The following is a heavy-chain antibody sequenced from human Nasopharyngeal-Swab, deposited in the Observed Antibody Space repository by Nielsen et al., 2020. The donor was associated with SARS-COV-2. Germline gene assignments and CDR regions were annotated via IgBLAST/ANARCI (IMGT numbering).Heavy chain of an antibody. V-gene: IGHV4-61*02. Sequence: SETLSLTCTASDDSLRRCGFYWTWIRQPAGRGLEVIGRTSIRGTTTYSPPFKNRLTMSPDTSKKQFFLRLASVSAADTAIYYWARGRPGHYYTYYYGLDVWGQGTTVTVSS. CDR3: ARGRPGHYYTYYYGLDV. CDR2: TSIRGTT. CDR1: DDSLRRCGFY. D-gene: IGHD1-26*01. J-gene: IGHJ6*02.